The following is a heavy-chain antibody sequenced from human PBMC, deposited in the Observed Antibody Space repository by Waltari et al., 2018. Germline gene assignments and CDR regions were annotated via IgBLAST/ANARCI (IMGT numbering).Heavy chain of an antibody. V-gene: IGHV1-18*04. CDR2: IIPYSCNT. Sequence: QVQLVQSGGEVKKPGASVKVSCKASGYTFNIYVISWVRQAPGQGLEWMGWIIPYSCNTNSAQNLQGRVTMTTDTSTSTAYMELRSLRSDDTAVYYCARGGGYSGYDEFDYWGQGTLVTVSS. D-gene: IGHD5-12*01. J-gene: IGHJ4*02. CDR3: ARGGGYSGYDEFDY. CDR1: GYTFNIYV.